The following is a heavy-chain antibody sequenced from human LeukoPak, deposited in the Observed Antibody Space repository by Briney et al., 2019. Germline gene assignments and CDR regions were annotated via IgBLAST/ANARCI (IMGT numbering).Heavy chain of an antibody. D-gene: IGHD2-15*01. CDR2: IYTGGSI. CDR3: ARQYCSGGSCYYALDI. V-gene: IGHV3-53*01. CDR1: GFGVDTKY. Sequence: PGGSLRLSCAASGFGVDTKYMTWVRQAPGKGLEWVSVIYTGGSIYYADSVKGRFTISRDNSKNTLYLHMISLRAEGTAVYYCARQYCSGGSCYYALDIWGQGTMVTVSS. J-gene: IGHJ3*02.